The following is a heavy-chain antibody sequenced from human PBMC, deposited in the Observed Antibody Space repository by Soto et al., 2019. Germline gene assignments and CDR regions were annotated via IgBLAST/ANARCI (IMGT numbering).Heavy chain of an antibody. CDR3: ARACSTYCAFDI. V-gene: IGHV3-74*01. CDR2: INNDGSNT. D-gene: IGHD2-15*01. Sequence: PGGALRTSRAAPGFTLRSYLMHLVRPVPGKGPVWVSHINNDGSNTNYADSVKGRFTISRDNAKNTLYLQINSLRAEDTAVYYCARACSTYCAFDIWGQGTMVTVSS. CDR1: GFTLRSYL. J-gene: IGHJ3*02.